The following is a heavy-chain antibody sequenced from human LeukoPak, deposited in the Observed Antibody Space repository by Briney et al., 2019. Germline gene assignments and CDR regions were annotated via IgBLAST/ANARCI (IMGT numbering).Heavy chain of an antibody. V-gene: IGHV4-34*01. D-gene: IGHD2-2*01. Sequence: PSETLSLTCAVYGWSFNDYYWNWIRQPPGKGLKWIGEINARGDTSYNPSLKSRVTISVDTSKKQFSLRLTSMIAADTALYYCARGQVPAARGYNWFDPWGQGTLVTVSS. CDR1: GWSFNDYY. J-gene: IGHJ5*02. CDR3: ARGQVPAARGYNWFDP. CDR2: INARGDT.